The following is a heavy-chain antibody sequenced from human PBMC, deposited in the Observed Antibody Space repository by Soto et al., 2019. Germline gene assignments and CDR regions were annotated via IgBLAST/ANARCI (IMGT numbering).Heavy chain of an antibody. J-gene: IGHJ6*02. Sequence: EVQLVESGGGLVKPGGSLRLSCAASGFTFSNAWMSWVRQAPGKGLEWVGRIKSKTDGGTTDYAAPVKGRFTNSRVDQINTLYLQINSLETEEPAVYYCTRVRITIFGVFIYYYGMDLWGQGTTVTVS. V-gene: IGHV3-15*01. D-gene: IGHD3-3*01. CDR3: TRVRITIFGVFIYYYGMDL. CDR2: IKSKTDGGTT. CDR1: GFTFSNAW.